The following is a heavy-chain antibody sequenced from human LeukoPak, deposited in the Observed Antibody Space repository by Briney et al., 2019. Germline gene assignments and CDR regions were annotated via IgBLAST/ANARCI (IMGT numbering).Heavy chain of an antibody. J-gene: IGHJ4*02. CDR3: ARENSASYREFDS. Sequence: SETLSLTCTVSGGSISTYYWSWIRQPAGKGLEGIGRIFATGMTNYDPSLMSRVTMSIDTSKNQFSLRLTSVTAADTAVYYCARENSASYREFDSWGQGTQVTVSS. V-gene: IGHV4-4*07. D-gene: IGHD1-26*01. CDR1: GGSISTYY. CDR2: IFATGMT.